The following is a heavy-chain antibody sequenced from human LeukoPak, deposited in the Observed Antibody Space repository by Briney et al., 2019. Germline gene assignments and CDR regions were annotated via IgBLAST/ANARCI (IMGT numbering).Heavy chain of an antibody. CDR2: ISSSSSYI. J-gene: IGHJ5*02. Sequence: GGTLRLSCAASGFTFSIYGMNWVRQAPGKGLEWVSSISSSSSYIYYADSVKGRFTISRDNAKNSLYLQMNSLRAEDTAVYYCARLGYSYCGGDCYSRWFDPWGQGTLVTVSS. CDR3: ARLGYSYCGGDCYSRWFDP. CDR1: GFTFSIYG. V-gene: IGHV3-21*01. D-gene: IGHD2-21*02.